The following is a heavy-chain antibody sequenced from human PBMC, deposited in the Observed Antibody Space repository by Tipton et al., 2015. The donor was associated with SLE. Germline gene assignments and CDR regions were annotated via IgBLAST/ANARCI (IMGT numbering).Heavy chain of an antibody. D-gene: IGHD2-15*01. J-gene: IGHJ4*02. CDR2: TGYDDENNK. V-gene: IGHV3-33*01. CDR1: GFTFSYHG. CDR3: ARDKISYCRQSSCYQSTFDY. Sequence: RSLRLTCAASGFTFSYHGMHWVRQAPGKGLEWVATTGYDDENNKYYSDSVKGRFTISRDNSKNTVYLQMSSLKADDTALYYCARDKISYCRQSSCYQSTFDYWGQGTLVTVSS.